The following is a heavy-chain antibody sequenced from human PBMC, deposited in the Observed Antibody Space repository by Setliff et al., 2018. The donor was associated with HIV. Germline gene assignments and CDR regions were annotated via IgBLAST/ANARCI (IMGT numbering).Heavy chain of an antibody. CDR1: GYTFIGYN. D-gene: IGHD2-15*01. CDR3: ARALDSSADIEGYFDF. CDR2: FNPNSGGT. Sequence: ASVKVSCKASGYTFIGYNMHWVRQAPGQGLEWMGWFNPNSGGTNYAQKFQGRVIMTRDTSISTAYMELSRLRSDDTAVYYCARALDSSADIEGYFDFWGQGMLVTVSS. J-gene: IGHJ4*02. V-gene: IGHV1-2*02.